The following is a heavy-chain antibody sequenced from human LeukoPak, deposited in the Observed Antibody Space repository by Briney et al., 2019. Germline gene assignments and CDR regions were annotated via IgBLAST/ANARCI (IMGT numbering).Heavy chain of an antibody. V-gene: IGHV3-23*01. J-gene: IGHJ4*02. CDR2: IRGSDDST. D-gene: IGHD6-13*01. CDR1: GFTFSSYA. Sequence: GGSLRLSCAASGFTFSSYAMTWVRQAPGKGLEWVSTIRGSDDSTFYAASVKGRFTISRDNSMNTLHLQMSSLRAEDTAVYYCAKVVAAADPYYFDYCGRGTLVTVSS. CDR3: AKVVAAADPYYFDY.